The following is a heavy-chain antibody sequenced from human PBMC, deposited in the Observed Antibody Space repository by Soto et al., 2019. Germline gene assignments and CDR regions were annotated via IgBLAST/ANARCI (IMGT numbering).Heavy chain of an antibody. Sequence: ASVKVSCKASGYTFTSYDINWVRQATGQGLERMGWMNPNSGNTGYAQKFQGRVTMTRDTSISTAYMELSSLRSEDTAVYYCARVGLGAAWYQWFGPWGQGTLVTVSS. CDR2: MNPNSGNT. D-gene: IGHD6-13*01. CDR3: ARVGLGAAWYQWFGP. V-gene: IGHV1-8*01. J-gene: IGHJ5*02. CDR1: GYTFTSYD.